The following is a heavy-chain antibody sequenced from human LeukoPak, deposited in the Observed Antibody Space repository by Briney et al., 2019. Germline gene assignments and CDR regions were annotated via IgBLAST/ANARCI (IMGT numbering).Heavy chain of an antibody. Sequence: PSETLSLTCAVSGYSINSGYYWGWIRQPPGKGLEWIGIIYHSGSTYYNPPLKSRVTISVDTSKNQFSLKLSSVTAADTAVYYCARGRMHTATLYYFDYWGQGTRVTVSS. CDR1: GYSINSGYY. V-gene: IGHV4-38-2*01. D-gene: IGHD5-18*01. J-gene: IGHJ4*02. CDR2: IYHSGST. CDR3: ARGRMHTATLYYFDY.